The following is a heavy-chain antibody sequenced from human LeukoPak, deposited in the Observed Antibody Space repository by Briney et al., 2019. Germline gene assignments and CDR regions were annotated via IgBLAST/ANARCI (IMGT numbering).Heavy chain of an antibody. J-gene: IGHJ4*02. CDR1: GGSISSGSYY. D-gene: IGHD6-13*01. Sequence: SETLSLTCTVSGGSISSGSYYWSWIRQPAGKGLEWIGRIYTSGSTNYNPSLKSRVTISVDTSKNQFSLKLSSVTAADTAVYYCARDPAGWQQPPGLFDYWGQGTLVTVSS. V-gene: IGHV4-61*02. CDR2: IYTSGST. CDR3: ARDPAGWQQPPGLFDY.